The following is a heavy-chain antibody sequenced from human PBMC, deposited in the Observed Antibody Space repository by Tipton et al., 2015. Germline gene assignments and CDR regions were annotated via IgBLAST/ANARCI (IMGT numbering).Heavy chain of an antibody. CDR2: ISYSGST. CDR3: ARDLEHGMDV. D-gene: IGHD5-24*01. CDR1: GGSVSTSNYY. V-gene: IGHV4-61*01. Sequence: LRLSCTVSGGSVSTSNYYWGWIRQSPGKGLEWIGYISYSGSTHYNPSLKRRVTISFDTSKNQFSLTLNSVTAADTAVYYCARDLEHGMDVWGQGTTVTVSS. J-gene: IGHJ6*02.